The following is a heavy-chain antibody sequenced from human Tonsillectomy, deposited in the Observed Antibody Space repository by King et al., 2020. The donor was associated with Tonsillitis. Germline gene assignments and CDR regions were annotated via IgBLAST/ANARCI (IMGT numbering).Heavy chain of an antibody. J-gene: IGHJ4*02. V-gene: IGHV3-15*01. CDR3: TTDYEIWY. D-gene: IGHD3-9*01. CDR2: IKRKTDGGTT. Sequence: VQLVESGGGLVKPGGSLRLSCAASGFTFSNAWMSWVRQAPGKGLEWIGRIKRKTDGGTTDYAASVKGRFTISRDDSKNTLYLQMHSLTTGDTAVYYCTTDYEIWYCGQGTLVTVSS. CDR1: GFTFSNAW.